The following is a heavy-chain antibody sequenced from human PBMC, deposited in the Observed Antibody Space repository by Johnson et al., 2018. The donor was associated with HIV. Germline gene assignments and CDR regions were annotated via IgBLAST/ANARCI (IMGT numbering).Heavy chain of an antibody. V-gene: IGHV3-30*04. CDR1: GFTFSSYA. D-gene: IGHD3-3*01. CDR3: ARDTEWSAFAI. CDR2: ISHDESYK. J-gene: IGHJ3*02. Sequence: QMQLVESGGGLAKPAWAPRLSCAASGFTFSSYAMHWVRQAPGKGLEWVADISHDESYKYYEDSVKGRFTISRDKNMLYLQMNSLRAEDTAVCYCARDTEWSAFAIWRQVTMVTVCS.